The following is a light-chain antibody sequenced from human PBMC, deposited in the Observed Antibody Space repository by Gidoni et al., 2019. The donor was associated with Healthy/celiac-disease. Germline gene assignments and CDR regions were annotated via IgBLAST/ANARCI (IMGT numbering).Light chain of an antibody. Sequence: DIQMTQSPSTLSASVGDRVTITCRASQIISSWLAWYQQKPGKAPKLLIYDASSLESGVPSRFSGSVSGTEFTLTISSLQPDDFETYYCQQYNSYSPWTFGQGTKVEIK. CDR3: QQYNSYSPWT. J-gene: IGKJ1*01. V-gene: IGKV1-5*01. CDR1: QIISSW. CDR2: DAS.